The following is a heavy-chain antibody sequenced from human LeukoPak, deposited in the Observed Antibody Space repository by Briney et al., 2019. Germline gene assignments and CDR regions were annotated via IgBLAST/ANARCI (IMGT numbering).Heavy chain of an antibody. CDR3: ARADDIVVVPAAMDV. D-gene: IGHD2-2*01. CDR2: ISYDGSNK. J-gene: IGHJ6*04. CDR1: GFTFSSYA. V-gene: IGHV3-30*01. Sequence: GGSLRLSRAASGFTFSSYAMHWVRQAPGKGLEWVAVISYDGSNKYYADSVKGRFTISRDNSKNTLYLQMNSLRAEDTAVYYCARADDIVVVPAAMDVWGKGTTVTVSS.